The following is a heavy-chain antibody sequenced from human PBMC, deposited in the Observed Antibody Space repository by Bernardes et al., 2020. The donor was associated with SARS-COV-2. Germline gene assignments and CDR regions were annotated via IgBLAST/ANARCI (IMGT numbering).Heavy chain of an antibody. CDR3: ARDRQWLDEYFDY. V-gene: IGHV3-21*01. J-gene: IGHJ4*02. CDR2: ISRGSNYI. D-gene: IGHD6-19*01. Sequence: GGSLRLSCAASGFAFSSHSMQWVRQAPGKGLEWVSSISRGSNYIYYVDSVKGRFTISRDNVKNSLYLQMTSLRAEDSAVYYCARDRQWLDEYFDYWGQGTLVTVSS. CDR1: GFAFSSHS.